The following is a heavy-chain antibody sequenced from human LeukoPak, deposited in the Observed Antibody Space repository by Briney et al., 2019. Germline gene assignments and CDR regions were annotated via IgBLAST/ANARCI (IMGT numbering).Heavy chain of an antibody. CDR2: MNPNSGNT. CDR3: ASILPYGSSALDI. V-gene: IGHV1-8*03. Sequence: ASVKVSCKASGYTFTSYDINWVRQATGQGLEWMGWMNPNSGNTGYAQKFQGRVTITRNTSISTAYMELSSLRSEDTAVYYCASILPYGSSALDIWGQGTMVTVSS. J-gene: IGHJ3*02. D-gene: IGHD4-17*01. CDR1: GYTFTSYD.